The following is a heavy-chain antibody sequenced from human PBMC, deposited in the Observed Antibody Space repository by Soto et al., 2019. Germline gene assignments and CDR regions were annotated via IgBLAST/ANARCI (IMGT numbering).Heavy chain of an antibody. V-gene: IGHV3-74*01. CDR2: IKTDGSFT. CDR3: VIDNNWSLDY. CDR1: GFTFSKHW. D-gene: IGHD1-1*01. Sequence: VQLVESGGGLVQSGGSLRLSCAASGFTFSKHWMHWVRQAPGKGLVWVSHIKTDGSFTRDADSVKGRFTISRDNARNTLYLQMTSLRAEYTAVYSCVIDNNWSLDYWGQGTLVTVSS. J-gene: IGHJ4*02.